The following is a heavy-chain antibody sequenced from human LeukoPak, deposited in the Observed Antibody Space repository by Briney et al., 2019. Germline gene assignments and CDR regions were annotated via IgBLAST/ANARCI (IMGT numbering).Heavy chain of an antibody. V-gene: IGHV3-66*01. Sequence: GGSLRLSCAASGFTVSSNYMSWVRQAPGKGLEWVSVIYSGGSTYYADYVEGRFTISRDNSKNTLYLQMNSLRAEDTAVYYWARTAVRSFHYYYGMDVWGQGTTVTVSS. CDR3: ARTAVRSFHYYYGMDV. D-gene: IGHD2-21*01. J-gene: IGHJ6*02. CDR1: GFTVSSNY. CDR2: IYSGGST.